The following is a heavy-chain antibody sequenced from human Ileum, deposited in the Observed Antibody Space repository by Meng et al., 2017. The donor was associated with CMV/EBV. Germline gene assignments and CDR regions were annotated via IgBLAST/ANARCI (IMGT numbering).Heavy chain of an antibody. Sequence: ESLKISCTVSGDSISSDIYYWDWICQPPGKGLEWIGNIHYTGRTFYSPSLRGRLAISVDTSTNQFSLKLRSVTAADTAVYFCARHMSDPESDPFDPWGQGIMVTVSS. CDR2: IHYTGRT. J-gene: IGHJ5*02. CDR1: GDSISSDIYY. V-gene: IGHV4-39*01. D-gene: IGHD2/OR15-2a*01. CDR3: ARHMSDPESDPFDP.